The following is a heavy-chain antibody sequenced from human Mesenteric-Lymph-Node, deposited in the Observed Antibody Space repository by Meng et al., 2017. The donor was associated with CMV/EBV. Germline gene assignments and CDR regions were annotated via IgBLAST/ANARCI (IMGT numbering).Heavy chain of an antibody. J-gene: IGHJ4*02. V-gene: IGHV3-23*01. D-gene: IGHD2-2*01. Sequence: GESLKISCAASGFTYSNYAMSWVRQAPGKGLEWVSAISGSGGSTYYADSVKGRFTISRDNSKNTLYLQMNSLRAEDTAIYYCAKDERPSWTAFDYWGQGTLVTVSS. CDR2: ISGSGGST. CDR1: GFTYSNYA. CDR3: AKDERPSWTAFDY.